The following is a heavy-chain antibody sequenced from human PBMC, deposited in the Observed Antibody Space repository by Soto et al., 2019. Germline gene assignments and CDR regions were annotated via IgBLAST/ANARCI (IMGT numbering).Heavy chain of an antibody. D-gene: IGHD3-22*01. V-gene: IGHV3-30-3*01. Sequence: RCLSLSCAVSGFTFSMYAMHWVRHPPGEGLEWVAVLSYDGSNKYYADSVKGRFTIARDNSKNTLYMQMNSLRGEDTAVYYCASEQDYYNSSGYYYSFDYWGQGTLVTVSS. CDR2: LSYDGSNK. CDR1: GFTFSMYA. CDR3: ASEQDYYNSSGYYYSFDY. J-gene: IGHJ4*01.